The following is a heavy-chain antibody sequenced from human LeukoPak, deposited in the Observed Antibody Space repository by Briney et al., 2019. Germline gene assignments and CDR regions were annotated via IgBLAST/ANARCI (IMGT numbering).Heavy chain of an antibody. CDR2: ISSSGSTI. J-gene: IGHJ6*03. D-gene: IGHD6-19*01. CDR3: AKVGQWLGYYYYYMDV. Sequence: PGGSLRLSCAASGFTFSSYEMNWVRQAPGKGLEWVSYISSSGSTIYYADSVKGRFTISRDNAKNSLYLQMNSLRAEDTAVYYCAKVGQWLGYYYYYMDVWGKGTTVTISS. V-gene: IGHV3-48*03. CDR1: GFTFSSYE.